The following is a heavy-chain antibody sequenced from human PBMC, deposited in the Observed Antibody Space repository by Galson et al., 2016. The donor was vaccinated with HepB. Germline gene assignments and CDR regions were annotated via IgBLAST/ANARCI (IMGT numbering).Heavy chain of an antibody. Sequence: SVKVSCKASGGAFSSYAISWVRQAPGQGLEWMGGIIPIFGTASYAQKFQGRVTITADKSTSTAYMELNSLRSEDTAVSYCARWEYFDWLLYGWFDPWGQGTLVTVSS. CDR2: IIPIFGTA. D-gene: IGHD3-9*01. CDR1: GGAFSSYA. V-gene: IGHV1-69*06. J-gene: IGHJ5*02. CDR3: ARWEYFDWLLYGWFDP.